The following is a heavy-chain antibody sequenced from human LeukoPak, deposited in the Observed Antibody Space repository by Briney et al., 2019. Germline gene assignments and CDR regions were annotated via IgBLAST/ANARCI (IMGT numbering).Heavy chain of an antibody. V-gene: IGHV1-69*05. CDR1: GGIFSSYA. Sequence: SVKVSCKASGGIFSSYAISRVRQAPGQGLEWMGRIIPIFGTANYAQKFRGRVTITTDEPTSTAYMELSSLRSEDTAVYYCARDVSSSSWYEHYYFDYWGQGTLVTVSS. CDR3: ARDVSSSSWYEHYYFDY. J-gene: IGHJ4*02. CDR2: IIPIFGTA. D-gene: IGHD6-13*01.